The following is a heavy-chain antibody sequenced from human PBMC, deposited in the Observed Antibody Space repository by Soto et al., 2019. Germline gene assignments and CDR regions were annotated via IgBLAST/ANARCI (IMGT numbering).Heavy chain of an antibody. Sequence: SETLSLTCTVSGVSISNSSYYWGWIHRPPGKGLEWIGTIYYSGITYYNPSLKSRVTISVDTSKNQFSLKLSSVTAADTAVYYCARGGITIFGKNYGMDVWGQGTTVTVSS. J-gene: IGHJ6*02. CDR3: ARGGITIFGKNYGMDV. D-gene: IGHD3-9*01. CDR2: IYYSGIT. V-gene: IGHV4-39*01. CDR1: GVSISNSSYY.